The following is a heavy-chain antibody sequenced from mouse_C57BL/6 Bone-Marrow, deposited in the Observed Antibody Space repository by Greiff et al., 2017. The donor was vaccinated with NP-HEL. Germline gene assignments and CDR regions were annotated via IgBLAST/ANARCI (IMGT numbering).Heavy chain of an antibody. CDR1: GYTFTSYG. CDR2: IYPRSGNT. CDR3: ARSGDYDWAWFAY. J-gene: IGHJ3*01. Sequence: VKLVESGAELARPGASVKLSCKASGYTFTSYGISWVKQRTGQGLEWIGEIYPRSGNTYYNEKFKGKATLTADKSSSTAYMELRSLTSEDSAVYFCARSGDYDWAWFAYWGQGTLVTVSA. D-gene: IGHD2-4*01. V-gene: IGHV1-81*01.